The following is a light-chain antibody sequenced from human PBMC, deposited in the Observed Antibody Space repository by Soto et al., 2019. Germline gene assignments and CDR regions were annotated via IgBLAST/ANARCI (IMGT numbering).Light chain of an antibody. J-gene: IGLJ3*02. V-gene: IGLV2-11*01. Sequence: HSVLTQPRSVSGSPGQSVTVSCTGTSSDVGGYDYVSWYQQHPGKVPNLIIYDVTKRPSGVPDRFSGSKSGYTASLTISGLQAEDEADYYCYSYAGTYTWVFGEGTKVTVL. CDR3: YSYAGTYTWV. CDR1: SSDVGGYDY. CDR2: DVT.